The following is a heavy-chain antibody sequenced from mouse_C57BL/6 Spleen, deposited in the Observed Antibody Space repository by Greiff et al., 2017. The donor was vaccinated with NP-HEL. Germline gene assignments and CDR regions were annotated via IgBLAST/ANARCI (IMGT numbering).Heavy chain of an antibody. V-gene: IGHV6-3*01. CDR3: TGSPYYYAMDY. J-gene: IGHJ4*01. CDR1: GFTFSNYW. CDR2: IRLKSDNYAT. Sequence: EVKLMESGGGLVQPGGSMKLSCVASGFTFSNYWMNWVRQSPEKGLEWVAQIRLKSDNYATHYAESVKGRFTISRDDSKSSVYLQMNNLRAEDTGIYYCTGSPYYYAMDYWGQGTSVTVSS.